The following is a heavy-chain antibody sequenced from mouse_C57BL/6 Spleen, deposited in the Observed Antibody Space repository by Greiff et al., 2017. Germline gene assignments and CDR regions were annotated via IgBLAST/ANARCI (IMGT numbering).Heavy chain of an antibody. CDR3: AREPTGAMDY. CDR1: GFTFSSYG. V-gene: IGHV5-6*02. Sequence: DVMLVESGGDLVKPGGSLKLSCAASGFTFSSYGMSWVRQTPDKRLEWVATISSGGSYTYYPDSVKGRFTISRDNAKNTLYLQMSSLKSEDTAMYYCAREPTGAMDYWGQGTSVTVSS. CDR2: ISSGGSYT. D-gene: IGHD1-1*01. J-gene: IGHJ4*01.